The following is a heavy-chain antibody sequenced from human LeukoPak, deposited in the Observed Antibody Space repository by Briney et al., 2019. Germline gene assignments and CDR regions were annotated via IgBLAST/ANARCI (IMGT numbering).Heavy chain of an antibody. D-gene: IGHD1-26*01. CDR3: ARGYRPGYYYYYGMDV. J-gene: IGHJ6*02. V-gene: IGHV4-34*01. CDR2: INHSGST. CDR1: GGSFSGYY. Sequence: PSETLSLTCAVYGGSFSGYYWSWIRQPPGKGLEWIGEINHSGSTNYNPSLKSRVTISVDTSKNQFSLKLSSVTAADTAVYYCARGYRPGYYYYYGMDVWGQGTTVTVSS.